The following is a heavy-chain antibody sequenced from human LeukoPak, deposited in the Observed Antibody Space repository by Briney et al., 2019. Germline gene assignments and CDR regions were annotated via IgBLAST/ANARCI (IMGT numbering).Heavy chain of an antibody. Sequence: GGSLRLSCAASGFTFSSYAMSWVRPAPGKGLEWVSAISGSGGSTYYADSVKGRFTISRDNSKNTLYLQMNSLRAEDTAVYYCAKPFSMGYAEYFQHWGQGTLVTVSS. V-gene: IGHV3-23*01. D-gene: IGHD5-12*01. J-gene: IGHJ1*01. CDR2: ISGSGGST. CDR1: GFTFSSYA. CDR3: AKPFSMGYAEYFQH.